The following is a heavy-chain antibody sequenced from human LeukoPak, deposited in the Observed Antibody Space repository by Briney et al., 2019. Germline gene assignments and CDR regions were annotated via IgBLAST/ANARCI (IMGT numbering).Heavy chain of an antibody. V-gene: IGHV4-4*07. J-gene: IGHJ5*02. CDR3: ARDSGTTGEVKFDP. CDR1: GGSIRSYH. D-gene: IGHD3-10*01. Sequence: SETLSLTCTVSGGSIRSYHWSWIRQPAGKGLEWIGRIYGSGSTDYNPSLKSRVTMSIDTSKNQFSLNLISVTAADTAVYYCARDSGTTGEVKFDPWGQGTLVTVSS. CDR2: IYGSGST.